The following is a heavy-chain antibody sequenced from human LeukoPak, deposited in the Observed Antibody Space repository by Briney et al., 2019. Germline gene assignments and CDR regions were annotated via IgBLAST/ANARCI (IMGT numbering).Heavy chain of an antibody. D-gene: IGHD2-15*01. CDR1: GYSISSGYY. J-gene: IGHJ3*02. V-gene: IGHV4-38-2*01. CDR2: IYHSGST. Sequence: PSETLSLTCAVSGYSISSGYYWGWIRQPPGKGLEWIGSIYHSGSTYYNPSLKSRVTISVDTSKNQFSLKLSSVTAADTAVYYCARRVVTAAHDAFDIWGQGTVVTVSS. CDR3: ARRVVTAAHDAFDI.